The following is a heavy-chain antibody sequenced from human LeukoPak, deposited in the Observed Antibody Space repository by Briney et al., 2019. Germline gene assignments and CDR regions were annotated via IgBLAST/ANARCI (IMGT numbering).Heavy chain of an antibody. V-gene: IGHV5-10-1*01. D-gene: IGHD2-15*01. CDR1: GYSFTSYW. J-gene: IGHJ6*02. Sequence: ESLKISCKGSGYSFTSYWISWVRQMPGKGLEWMGKIDPSDSYTNYSPSFQGHVTISADKSISTAYLQWSSLKASDTAMYYCARQDCSGGSCLYGVDVWGQGTTVTVSS. CDR3: ARQDCSGGSCLYGVDV. CDR2: IDPSDSYT.